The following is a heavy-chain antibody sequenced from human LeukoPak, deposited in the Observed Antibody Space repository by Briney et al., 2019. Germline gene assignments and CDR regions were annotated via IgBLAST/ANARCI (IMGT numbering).Heavy chain of an antibody. V-gene: IGHV5-51*01. J-gene: IGHJ4*02. D-gene: IGHD4-17*01. CDR3: ARQSTTLTPGDH. CDR2: IHPGASDT. Sequence: GESLKISCQGSGYSFTNYWIAWVRQMPGKGLEWMGIIHPGASDTRYSPSFQGQVTISADKSISTTYLQWSSLKASDTAMYYCARQSTTLTPGDHWGQGTLVTVSS. CDR1: GYSFTNYW.